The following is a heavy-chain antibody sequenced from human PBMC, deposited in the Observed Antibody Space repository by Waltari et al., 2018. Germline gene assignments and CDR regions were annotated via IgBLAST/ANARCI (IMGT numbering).Heavy chain of an antibody. V-gene: IGHV4-39*01. Sequence: QLQLQESGPGLVKPSETLSLTCTVSGGSISRSSYYWGWIRQPPGKGLEWIGSIYYSGSTYYNPSLKSRVTISVDTSKNQCSLKLSSVTAADTAVYYCASTVYYDSSGWTYYFDYWGQGTLVTVSS. CDR3: ASTVYYDSSGWTYYFDY. CDR1: GGSISRSSYY. CDR2: IYYSGST. J-gene: IGHJ4*02. D-gene: IGHD3-22*01.